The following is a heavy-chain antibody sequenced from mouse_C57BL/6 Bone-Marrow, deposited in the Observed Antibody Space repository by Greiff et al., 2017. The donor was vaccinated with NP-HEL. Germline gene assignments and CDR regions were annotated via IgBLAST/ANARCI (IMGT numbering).Heavy chain of an antibody. CDR1: GYTFTSYW. CDR2: IYPSDSET. J-gene: IGHJ2*01. D-gene: IGHD4-1*01. V-gene: IGHV1-61*01. Sequence: QVQLKQSGAELVRPGSSVKLSCKASGYTFTSYWMDWVKQRPGQGLEWIGNIYPSDSETHYNQKFKDKATLTVDKSSSTAYMQLSSLTSEDSAVYYCARGLGRYYFDYWGQGTTLTVSS. CDR3: ARGLGRYYFDY.